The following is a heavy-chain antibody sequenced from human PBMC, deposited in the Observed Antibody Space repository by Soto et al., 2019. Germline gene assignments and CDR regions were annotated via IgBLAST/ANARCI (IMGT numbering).Heavy chain of an antibody. V-gene: IGHV3-30*03. D-gene: IGHD3-16*01. CDR1: GFTFSSYG. CDR3: ARESPQGGYFDY. CDR2: ISYDGSNK. J-gene: IGHJ4*02. Sequence: GGSLRLSCAASGFTFSSYGMHWVRQAPGKGLEWVAVISYDGSNKYYADSVKGRFTISRDNSKNTLYLQMNSLRAEDTAVYYCARESPQGGYFDYWGQGTLVTVSS.